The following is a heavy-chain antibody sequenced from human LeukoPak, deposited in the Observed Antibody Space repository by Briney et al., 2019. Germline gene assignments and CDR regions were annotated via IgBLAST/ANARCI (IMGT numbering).Heavy chain of an antibody. Sequence: SETLSLTCTVSGGSISSYYWSWIRQPPGKGLVGIGNNYYSGSTNYNPSLKSRVTISVEPSKNHFSLKLNPVTTADTAVYYRALIGCWGLSVSYRGRGTLVTVSS. V-gene: IGHV4-59*08. D-gene: IGHD2/OR15-2a*01. CDR1: GGSISSYY. CDR3: ALIGCWGLSVSY. CDR2: NYYSGST. J-gene: IGHJ4*02.